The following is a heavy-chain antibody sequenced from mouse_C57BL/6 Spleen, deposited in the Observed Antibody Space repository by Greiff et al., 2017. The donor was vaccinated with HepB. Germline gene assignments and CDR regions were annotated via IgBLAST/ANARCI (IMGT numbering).Heavy chain of an antibody. D-gene: IGHD2-4*01. V-gene: IGHV5-9*01. J-gene: IGHJ2*01. CDR2: ISGGGGNT. CDR1: GFTFSSYT. CDR3: ARHPNYDYYFDY. Sequence: EVMLVESGGGLVKPGGSLKLSCAASGFTFSSYTMSWVRQTPEKRLEWVATISGGGGNTYYPDSVKGRFTISRDNAKNTLYLQMSSLRSEDTALYYCARHPNYDYYFDYWGQGTTLTVSS.